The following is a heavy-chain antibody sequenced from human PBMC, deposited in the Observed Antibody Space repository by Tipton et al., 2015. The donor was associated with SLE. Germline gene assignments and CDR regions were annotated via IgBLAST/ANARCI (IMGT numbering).Heavy chain of an antibody. Sequence: LRLSCTVSGGSISTEPYYWSWIRQSPGKGLEWIGYIYYSGSTNYNPTLKSRVTISVDTSKNQFSLKLSSVTAADTAVYYCARDQAVAGSYYFDYWGQGTLVTVSS. CDR3: ARDQAVAGSYYFDY. CDR2: IYYSGST. CDR1: GGSISTEPYY. D-gene: IGHD6-19*01. J-gene: IGHJ4*02. V-gene: IGHV4-61*01.